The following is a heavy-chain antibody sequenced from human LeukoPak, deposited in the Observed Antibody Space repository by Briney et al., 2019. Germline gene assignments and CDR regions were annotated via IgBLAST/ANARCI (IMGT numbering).Heavy chain of an antibody. CDR2: IKSDGGST. J-gene: IGHJ4*02. V-gene: IGHV3-74*01. CDR3: AKPPEVGATVGYFDY. Sequence: GGSLRLSCAASGFSFNSYWMHWVRHAPGKGLVWVSRIKSDGGSTSYADSVKGRFTISRDNSKNTLYLQMNSLRTEDTAVYYCAKPPEVGATVGYFDYWGQGTLVTVSS. CDR1: GFSFNSYW. D-gene: IGHD1-26*01.